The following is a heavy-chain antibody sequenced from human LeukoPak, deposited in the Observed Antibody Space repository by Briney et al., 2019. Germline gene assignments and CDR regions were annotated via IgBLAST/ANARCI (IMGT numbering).Heavy chain of an antibody. D-gene: IGHD5-18*01. J-gene: IGHJ4*02. CDR3: ARDLLDTAKFDY. V-gene: IGHV3-30*19. CDR1: GFTFSSYG. CDR2: ISYDGSNK. Sequence: GGSLRLSCAASGFTFSSYGMHWVRQAPGKGLEWVAVISYDGSNKYYADSVKGRFTISRDNSKNTLYLQMNSLRAEDTAVYYCARDLLDTAKFDYWGQGTLVTVSS.